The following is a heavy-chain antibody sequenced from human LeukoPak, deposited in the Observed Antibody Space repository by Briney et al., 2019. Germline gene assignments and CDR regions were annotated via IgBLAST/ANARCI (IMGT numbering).Heavy chain of an antibody. CDR3: ARGRLAVVVPAAMYS. CDR1: GFTFSSYA. Sequence: GSLRLSCAASGFTFSSYAMHWVRQAPGKGLEWVAVISYDGSNKYYADSVKGRFTISRDNSKNTLYLQMNSLRAEDTAVYYCARGRLAVVVPAAMYSWGQGTLVTVSS. J-gene: IGHJ5*02. V-gene: IGHV3-30*04. CDR2: ISYDGSNK. D-gene: IGHD2-2*01.